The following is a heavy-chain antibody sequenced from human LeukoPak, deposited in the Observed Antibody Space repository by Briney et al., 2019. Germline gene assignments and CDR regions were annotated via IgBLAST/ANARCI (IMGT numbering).Heavy chain of an antibody. V-gene: IGHV4-31*03. CDR2: IYYSGST. CDR3: ARVRPNDYGMDV. J-gene: IGHJ6*02. Sequence: SQTLSLTCTVSGGSISSGGYYWSWIRQHPGKGLEWIGYIYYSGSTYYNPSLKSRVTISVDTSKNQFSLKLSSVTAADTAVYYCARVRPNDYGMDVWGQGTTVTVSS. CDR1: GGSISSGGYY.